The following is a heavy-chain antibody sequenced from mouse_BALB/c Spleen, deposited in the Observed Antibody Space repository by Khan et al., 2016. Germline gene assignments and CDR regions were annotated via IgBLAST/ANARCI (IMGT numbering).Heavy chain of an antibody. CDR3: ARRGNPYAMDY. Sequence: EVQLQESGPGLVKPSQSLSLTCTVTGYSITSDYAWNWIRQFPGNKLEWMGYISYSGSTSYNPSLKSRISITRDTSKNQFFLQLNSVTTEDTATYYCARRGNPYAMDYWGQGTSVTVSS. D-gene: IGHD2-1*01. CDR2: ISYSGST. J-gene: IGHJ4*01. V-gene: IGHV3-2*02. CDR1: GYSITSDYA.